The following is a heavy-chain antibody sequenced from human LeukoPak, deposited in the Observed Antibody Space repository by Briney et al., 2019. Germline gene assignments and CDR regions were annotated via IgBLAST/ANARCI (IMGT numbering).Heavy chain of an antibody. V-gene: IGHV5-51*01. D-gene: IGHD4-17*01. J-gene: IGHJ4*02. CDR3: ARHVTTVTTPVGY. Sequence: GESLKISCKGSGYSFTSYWIGWVRQMPRKGLEWMGIIYPGDSDTRYSPSFRGQVTISADKSISTAYLQWSSLKASDTAMYYCARHVTTVTTPVGYWGQGTLVTVSS. CDR1: GYSFTSYW. CDR2: IYPGDSDT.